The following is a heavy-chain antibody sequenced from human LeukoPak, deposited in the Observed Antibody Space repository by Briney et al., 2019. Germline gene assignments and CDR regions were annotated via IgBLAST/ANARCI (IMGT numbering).Heavy chain of an antibody. D-gene: IGHD3-10*01. CDR3: ARHVGFITMVRGVINNNWFDP. J-gene: IGHJ5*02. CDR1: GGSISSGRYY. CDR2: ISTSGRT. Sequence: SETLSLTCTVSGGSISSGRYYWSWIRQPAGKGLEWIGRISTSGRTDYNPSLKSRVTISVDTSKNQFSLKLTSVTAADTAVYYCARHVGFITMVRGVINNNWFDPWGQGTLVTVSS. V-gene: IGHV4-61*02.